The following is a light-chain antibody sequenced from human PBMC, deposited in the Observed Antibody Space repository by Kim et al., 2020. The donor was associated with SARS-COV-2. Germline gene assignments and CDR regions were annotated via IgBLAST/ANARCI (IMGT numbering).Light chain of an antibody. CDR3: SSYAGSNNV. J-gene: IGLJ1*01. CDR2: EVS. V-gene: IGLV2-8*01. Sequence: SVVTQPPSASGSPGQSVTISCTGTSSDVGGYNYVSWYQQHPGKAPKLMIYEVSKRPSGVPDRFSGSKSGNTASLTVSGLQAEDEADYYCSSYAGSNNVFGTGTKVTVL. CDR1: SSDVGGYNY.